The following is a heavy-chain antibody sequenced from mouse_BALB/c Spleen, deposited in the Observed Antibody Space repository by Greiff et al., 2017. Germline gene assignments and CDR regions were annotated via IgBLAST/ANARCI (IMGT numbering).Heavy chain of an antibody. Sequence: EVHLVESGGGLVKPGGSLKLSCAASGFTFSDYYMYWVRQTPEKRLEWVATISDGGSYTYYPDSVKGRFTISSDNAKNNLNLQMSSLKTEDTDMSYCTRESDTDAMDYWGQGTSVTVSS. CDR1: GFTFSDYY. CDR2: ISDGGSYT. CDR3: TRESDTDAMDY. V-gene: IGHV5-4*02. J-gene: IGHJ4*01.